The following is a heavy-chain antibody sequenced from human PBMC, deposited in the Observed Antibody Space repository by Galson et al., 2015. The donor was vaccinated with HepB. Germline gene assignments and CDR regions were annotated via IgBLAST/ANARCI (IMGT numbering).Heavy chain of an antibody. D-gene: IGHD3-10*01. J-gene: IGHJ6*02. CDR1: GATFTRET. V-gene: IGHV1-69*02. CDR3: ARSASGSNYDGMDV. CDR2: IVPMVGLR. Sequence: SVKVSCKASGATFTRETISWVRQAPGQGLEWMGRIVPMVGLRNYAQKFQDRLTITADKSTTTGYMELTSLRSDDTAVYFCARSASGSNYDGMDVWGQGTTVTVSS.